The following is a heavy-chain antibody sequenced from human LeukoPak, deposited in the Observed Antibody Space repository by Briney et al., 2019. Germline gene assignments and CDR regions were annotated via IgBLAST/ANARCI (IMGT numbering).Heavy chain of an antibody. D-gene: IGHD6-19*01. CDR3: ARHSQQWLVEDAFDI. V-gene: IGHV5-51*01. J-gene: IGHJ3*02. CDR2: IYPGDSDT. Sequence: GGSLQISLQGSGSLLTSYWIGWVRQEAGKGREGVGIIYPGDSDTKYSPAVQGPVTNSANKSISTAYLQWSSLNASDTAMYYCARHSQQWLVEDAFDIWGQGTMVTVSS. CDR1: GSLLTSYW.